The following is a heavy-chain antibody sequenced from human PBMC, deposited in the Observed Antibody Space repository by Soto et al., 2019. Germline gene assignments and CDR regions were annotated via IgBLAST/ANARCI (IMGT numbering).Heavy chain of an antibody. V-gene: IGHV1-69*01. CDR3: ARGLGDYGSGVAIPTAFDI. D-gene: IGHD3-10*01. J-gene: IGHJ3*02. CDR1: GGTFSSYA. Sequence: QVQLVQSGAEVKKPGSSVKVSCKASGGTFSSYAISWVRQAPGQGLEWMGGIIPIFGTANYAQKFQGRVTITADESTITAYMELSSLRSEDTAVYYCARGLGDYGSGVAIPTAFDIWGQGTMVTVSS. CDR2: IIPIFGTA.